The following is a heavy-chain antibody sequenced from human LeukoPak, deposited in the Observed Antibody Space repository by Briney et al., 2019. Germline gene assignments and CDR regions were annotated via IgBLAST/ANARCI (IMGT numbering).Heavy chain of an antibody. Sequence: GGSLRLSCAASGYTFTGYYMHWVRQAPGQGLEWMGWINPNSGGTNYAQKFQGRVTMTRDTSISTAYMELSRLRSDDTAVYYCARDWYYDFWSGAFDIWGQGTMVTVSS. CDR3: ARDWYYDFWSGAFDI. CDR1: GYTFTGYY. J-gene: IGHJ3*02. V-gene: IGHV1-2*02. CDR2: INPNSGGT. D-gene: IGHD3-3*01.